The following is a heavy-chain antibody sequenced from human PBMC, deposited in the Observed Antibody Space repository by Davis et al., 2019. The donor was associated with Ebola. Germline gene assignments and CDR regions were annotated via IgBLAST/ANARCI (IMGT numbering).Heavy chain of an antibody. Sequence: PSETLSLTCTVSGGSVSSGSYYWSWIRQPPGKGLEWIGYIYYSGSTNYNPSLKSRVTISVDTSKNQFSLKLSSVTAADTAVYYCATKVVDYYDSSGYYYPGTYFDYWGQGTLVTVSS. D-gene: IGHD3-22*01. CDR2: IYYSGST. J-gene: IGHJ4*02. CDR3: ATKVVDYYDSSGYYYPGTYFDY. V-gene: IGHV4-61*01. CDR1: GGSVSSGSYY.